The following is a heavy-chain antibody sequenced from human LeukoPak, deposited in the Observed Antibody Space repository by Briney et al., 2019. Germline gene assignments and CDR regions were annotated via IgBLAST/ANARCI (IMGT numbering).Heavy chain of an antibody. J-gene: IGHJ4*02. CDR3: TTEYFGGFEY. V-gene: IGHV3-15*07. Sequence: SGGSLRLSCVVSTFTKAWMNWVRQAPGKGLEWVGRVKNRGDGRTTDYAAPVKGRFIISRGDSKKTVYLQMDSLKTEDTAVYFCTTEYFGGFEYWGQGTLVTVSS. CDR2: VKNRGDGRTT. D-gene: IGHD3-16*01. CDR1: TFTKAW.